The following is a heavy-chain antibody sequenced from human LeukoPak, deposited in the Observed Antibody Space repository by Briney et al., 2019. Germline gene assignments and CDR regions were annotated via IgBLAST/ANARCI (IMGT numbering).Heavy chain of an antibody. CDR1: GFTFSSYA. J-gene: IGHJ4*02. Sequence: GGTLRLSCAASGFTFSSYAMSWVRQGPGKGLEWVSAISVSGNTYHADSVKGRFTISRDSSKNTLYLQMNSLRAEDAAVYYCAKAPVTTCSGAYCYPFDYWGQGTLVTVSS. D-gene: IGHD2-15*01. CDR2: ISVSGNT. V-gene: IGHV3-23*01. CDR3: AKAPVTTCSGAYCYPFDY.